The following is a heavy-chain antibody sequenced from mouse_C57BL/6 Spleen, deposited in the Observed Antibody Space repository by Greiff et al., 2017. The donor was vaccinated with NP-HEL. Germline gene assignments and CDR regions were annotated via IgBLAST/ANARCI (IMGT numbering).Heavy chain of an antibody. CDR2: IYPGDGDT. CDR1: GYAFSSSW. Sequence: QVQLQQSGPELVKPGASVKISCKASGYAFSSSWMNWVKQRPGKGLEWIGRIYPGDGDTNYNGKFKGKATLTADKSSSTAYMQLSSLTSEDSAVYFCARSIYGGYFDVWGTGTTVTVSS. V-gene: IGHV1-82*01. D-gene: IGHD1-2*01. CDR3: ARSIYGGYFDV. J-gene: IGHJ1*03.